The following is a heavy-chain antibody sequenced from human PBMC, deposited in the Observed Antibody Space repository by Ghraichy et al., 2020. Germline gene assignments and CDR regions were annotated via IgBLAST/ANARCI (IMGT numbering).Heavy chain of an antibody. Sequence: SETLSLTCAVYGRAFSGYYWSWIRQPPGKGLEWIGEINHSGSTNYNPSLKSRVTISVDTSKNQFSLKLSSVTAADTAVYYCGRGFPSVVATADAFDIWGQGTMVTVSS. CDR3: GRGFPSVVATADAFDI. CDR2: INHSGST. CDR1: GRAFSGYY. D-gene: IGHD2-21*02. J-gene: IGHJ3*02. V-gene: IGHV4-34*01.